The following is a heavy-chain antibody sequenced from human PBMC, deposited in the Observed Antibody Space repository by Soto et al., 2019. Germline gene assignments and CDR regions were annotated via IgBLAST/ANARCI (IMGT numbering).Heavy chain of an antibody. CDR2: IIPIFGTG. D-gene: IGHD6-6*01. V-gene: IGHV1-69*13. Sequence: GASVKVSCKASGGTFSSYAISWVRQAPGQGLEWMGGIIPIFGTGNYAQKFQGRVTITADESTSTAYMELSSLRSEDTAVYYCASYSSSSGYYYYGMDVWGQGSTVTVSS. J-gene: IGHJ6*02. CDR3: ASYSSSSGYYYYGMDV. CDR1: GGTFSSYA.